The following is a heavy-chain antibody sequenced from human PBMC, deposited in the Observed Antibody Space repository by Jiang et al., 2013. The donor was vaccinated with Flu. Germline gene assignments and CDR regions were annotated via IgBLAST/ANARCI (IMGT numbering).Heavy chain of an antibody. CDR1: GGSIGSGEYT. CDR3: ARDPNSYYFDS. V-gene: IGHV4-30-4*08. Sequence: VSGGSIGSGEYTGAGSARPQGRGLEWIGYIYNKWNHLLQPSLKSRVIISVGTSKNQFSLRLSSVTAADTAVYYCARDPNSYYFDSWGQGTPVTVSS. CDR2: IYNKWNH. J-gene: IGHJ4*02.